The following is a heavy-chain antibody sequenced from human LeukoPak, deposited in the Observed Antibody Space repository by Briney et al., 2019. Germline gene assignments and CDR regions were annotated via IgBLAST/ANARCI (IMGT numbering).Heavy chain of an antibody. CDR3: ARSNYDFWSGYCDY. J-gene: IGHJ4*02. Sequence: SETLSLTCAVSGYSISRGYYWGWIRQPPGKGLEWIGSIYHSGSTYYNPSLKSRVTISVDTSKNQFSLKLSSVTAADTAVYYCARSNYDFWSGYCDYWGQGTLVTVSS. CDR2: IYHSGST. CDR1: GYSISRGYY. D-gene: IGHD3-3*01. V-gene: IGHV4-38-2*01.